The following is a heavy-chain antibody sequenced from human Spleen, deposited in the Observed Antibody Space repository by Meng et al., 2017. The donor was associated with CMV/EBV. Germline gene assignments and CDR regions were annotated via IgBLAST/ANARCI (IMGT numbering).Heavy chain of an antibody. CDR3: ASRITFDY. CDR1: GGSVSSSTYY. Sequence: SETLSLTCSVSGGSVSSSTYYWSWIRQPPGKGLEWIGYIYSSGSTNYNPSLKSRVTLSVDTSNNHFSLRLSSVTAADTAVYYCASRITFDYWGQGILVTVSS. V-gene: IGHV4-61*01. J-gene: IGHJ4*02. D-gene: IGHD3-10*01. CDR2: IYSSGST.